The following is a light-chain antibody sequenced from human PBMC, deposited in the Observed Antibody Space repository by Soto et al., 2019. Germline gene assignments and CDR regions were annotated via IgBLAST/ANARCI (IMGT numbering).Light chain of an antibody. Sequence: EIVLTQSPATLSLSPGERATLSCRASQTVGSNLAWYHQKPGQAPRLLIYGASTRATGIPARFSGSGSGTEFTLTISSLQSEDFAVYYCQQYNNWPPWTFGQGTKVDIK. J-gene: IGKJ1*01. CDR2: GAS. CDR3: QQYNNWPPWT. V-gene: IGKV3-15*01. CDR1: QTVGSN.